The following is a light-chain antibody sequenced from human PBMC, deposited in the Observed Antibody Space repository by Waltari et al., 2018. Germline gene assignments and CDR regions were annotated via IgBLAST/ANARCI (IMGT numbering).Light chain of an antibody. Sequence: DIVMTQSPATLSVSLGERATLSCRASQSVNSKVVWYQQRPGHAPRLLIYSASTRATGVPARFSGSGSGTEFTLTISSLQSEDFALYYCQQYTSWWTFGQGTKVEVK. J-gene: IGKJ1*01. CDR2: SAS. CDR1: QSVNSK. V-gene: IGKV3-15*01. CDR3: QQYTSWWT.